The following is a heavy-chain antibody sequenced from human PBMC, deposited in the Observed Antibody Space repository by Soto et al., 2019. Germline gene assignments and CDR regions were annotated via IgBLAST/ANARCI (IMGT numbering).Heavy chain of an antibody. D-gene: IGHD2-2*01. CDR1: GFTFSSYS. CDR3: TRSAYMDV. V-gene: IGHV3-48*01. J-gene: IGHJ6*03. Sequence: GALRLSCAASGFTFSSYSMNWVRQAPGKGLEWVSYISSGSSTIYYADSVRGRFTISRDNAKNSLYLQMDSLRAEDTAVYYATRSAYMDVWGTGTTVTVSS. CDR2: ISSGSSTI.